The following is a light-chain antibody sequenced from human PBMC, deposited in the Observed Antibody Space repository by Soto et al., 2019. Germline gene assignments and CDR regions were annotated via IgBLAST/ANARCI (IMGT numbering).Light chain of an antibody. CDR3: CSFTTSNTHV. V-gene: IGLV2-14*01. J-gene: IGLJ1*01. Sequence: QSVLTQPASVSGSPGQSITISCTGTSSDVGAYNYVSWFQQHPDKAPKLMIYEVSNRPSGVSNRFSGSKSGNAASLTISGLQAEDEAYYFCCSFTTSNTHVFGTGTKVTVL. CDR2: EVS. CDR1: SSDVGAYNY.